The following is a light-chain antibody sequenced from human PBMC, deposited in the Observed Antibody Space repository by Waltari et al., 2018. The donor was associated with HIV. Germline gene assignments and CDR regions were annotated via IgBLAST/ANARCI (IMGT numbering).Light chain of an antibody. V-gene: IGKV3-20*01. CDR3: QQYGSAPGT. CDR1: QSVSSSS. CDR2: VAA. J-gene: IGKJ2*01. Sequence: EIVLTQSPGTLSLSPGERATLSCRASQSVSSSSLAWYQQKPCQAPRLLINVAAYRATGIPDRFSGSGSGTDFTLTVSRLEPEDFAVYYCQQYGSAPGTFGQGTKLEIK.